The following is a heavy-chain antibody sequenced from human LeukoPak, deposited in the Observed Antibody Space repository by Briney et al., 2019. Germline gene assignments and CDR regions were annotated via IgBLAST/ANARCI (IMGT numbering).Heavy chain of an antibody. CDR2: ISSSSSYI. CDR1: GFTFSSYS. J-gene: IGHJ4*02. Sequence: GGSLSLSYAASGFTFSSYSMNWVRQAPGKGLEWVSSISSSSSYIYYADSVKGRFTISRDNAKNSLYLQMNSLRAEDTAVYYCARGGYSGYHFDYWGQGTLVTVSS. D-gene: IGHD5-12*01. V-gene: IGHV3-21*01. CDR3: ARGGYSGYHFDY.